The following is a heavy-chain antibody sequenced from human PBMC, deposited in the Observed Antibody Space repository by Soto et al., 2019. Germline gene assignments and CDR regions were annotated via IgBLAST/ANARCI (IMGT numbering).Heavy chain of an antibody. D-gene: IGHD5-18*01. CDR3: ARDLDTATYFDY. CDR1: GGSISSGNYC. CDR2: IHYSGSS. V-gene: IGHV4-30-4*01. J-gene: IGHJ4*01. Sequence: SETLSLTCTVSGGSISSGNYCWRWIRQPPGKGLEWIGFIHYSGSSYYNPSLKSRVTISVDTSKNQFSLKLDSVTAADTAVYYCARDLDTATYFDYWGHGTLVTVSS.